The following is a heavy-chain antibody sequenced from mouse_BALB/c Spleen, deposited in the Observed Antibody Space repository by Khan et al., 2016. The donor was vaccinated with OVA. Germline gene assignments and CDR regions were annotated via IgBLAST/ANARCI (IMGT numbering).Heavy chain of an antibody. D-gene: IGHD1-1*01. CDR1: SYTFSNYW. CDR3: ARVKYVSRDYFDY. J-gene: IGHJ2*01. V-gene: IGHV1-9*01. CDR2: ILPGSGNT. Sequence: QVQLKQSGAELMKPGASVKISCKATSYTFSNYWIEWVKQRPGHGLEWIGEILPGSGNTNYNERFKGKATFTSDTSSNTAYMQLSSLTSEDSAVYFCARVKYVSRDYFDYWGQGTILTVSS.